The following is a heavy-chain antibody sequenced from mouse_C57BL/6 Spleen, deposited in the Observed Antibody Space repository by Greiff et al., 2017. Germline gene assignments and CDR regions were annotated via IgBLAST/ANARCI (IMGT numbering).Heavy chain of an antibody. CDR2: IYPGDGDT. D-gene: IGHD1-1*01. CDR3: ARWDYYGSSYAMDY. V-gene: IGHV1-82*01. CDR1: GYAFSSSW. Sequence: QVQLQQSGPELVKPGASVKISCKASGYAFSSSWMNWVKQRPGKGLEWIGRIYPGDGDTNYNGKFKGKATLTADKSSSTAYMQLSSLTSEDSAVYFCARWDYYGSSYAMDYWGQGTSVTVPS. J-gene: IGHJ4*01.